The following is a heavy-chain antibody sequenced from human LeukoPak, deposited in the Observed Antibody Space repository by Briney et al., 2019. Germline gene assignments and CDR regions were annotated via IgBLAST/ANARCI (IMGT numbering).Heavy chain of an antibody. V-gene: IGHV4-61*01. CDR1: GGSVSSGSYY. CDR3: ARAWDSSGYRGAFHI. CDR2: ISYTGST. Sequence: PSETLSLTCTVSGGSVSSGSYYWNWIRQPPGKGLEWIGYISYTGSTNYNPSLKSRDTISVETSKKQISLKLSSVTAADTAVYYCARAWDSSGYRGAFHIWGQGTMVTVSS. D-gene: IGHD3-22*01. J-gene: IGHJ3*02.